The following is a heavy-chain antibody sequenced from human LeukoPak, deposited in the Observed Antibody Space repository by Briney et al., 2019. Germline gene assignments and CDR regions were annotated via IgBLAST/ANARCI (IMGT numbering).Heavy chain of an antibody. Sequence: SETLSLTCTVSGGSISSSSYYWGWIRQPPGKGLEWIGSTYYSGSTYYNPSLKSRVTISVDTSKNQFSLKLSSVTAADTAVYYCAREVNYYDSSGMSPDAFDIWGQGTMVTVSS. CDR1: GGSISSSSYY. CDR2: TYYSGST. V-gene: IGHV4-39*07. J-gene: IGHJ3*02. CDR3: AREVNYYDSSGMSPDAFDI. D-gene: IGHD3-22*01.